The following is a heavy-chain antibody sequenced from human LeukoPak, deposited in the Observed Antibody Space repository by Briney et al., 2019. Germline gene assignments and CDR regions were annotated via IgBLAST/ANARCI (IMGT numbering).Heavy chain of an antibody. D-gene: IGHD6-19*01. CDR1: RGSINNYF. CDR2: IYYSGST. V-gene: IGHV4-59*01. Sequence: SETLSLTCTVSRGSINNYFWSWIRQPPGKGLEWIGFIYYSGSTNYNPSLKSRVTMSVDMSKNQFSLNLSSVTVADTAVYYCASFETFDGWQYYFDYWGQGTLVTVSS. CDR3: ASFETFDGWQYYFDY. J-gene: IGHJ4*02.